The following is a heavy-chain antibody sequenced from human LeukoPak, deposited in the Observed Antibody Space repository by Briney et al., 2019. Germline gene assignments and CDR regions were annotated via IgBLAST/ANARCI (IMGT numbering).Heavy chain of an antibody. D-gene: IGHD2-15*01. Sequence: GGSLRLSCAASGFTVSSNYMSWVRQAPGKGLEWVSVIYSGGTTYYAGSVKGRFTLSRDNSKNTLYLQMNSLRAEDTAVYYCARGYCSGGNCYHFDYWGQGALVTVSS. CDR1: GFTVSSNY. V-gene: IGHV3-53*01. CDR2: IYSGGTT. J-gene: IGHJ4*02. CDR3: ARGYCSGGNCYHFDY.